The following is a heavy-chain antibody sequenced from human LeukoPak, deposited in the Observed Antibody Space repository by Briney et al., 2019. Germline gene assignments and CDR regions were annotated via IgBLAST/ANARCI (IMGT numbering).Heavy chain of an antibody. CDR3: ARDRGKLRYFDL. J-gene: IGHJ4*02. V-gene: IGHV3-30*15. Sequence: GRPLRLSCVASGFAFNTQAMHWVRQAPGKGLEWLAVMSLDGSSIYYADSVKGRFTISRDNSKNTLYLQMSSLRVEDTAVYYCARDRGKLRYFDLWGQGTLLTVSS. D-gene: IGHD3-9*01. CDR2: MSLDGSSI. CDR1: GFAFNTQA.